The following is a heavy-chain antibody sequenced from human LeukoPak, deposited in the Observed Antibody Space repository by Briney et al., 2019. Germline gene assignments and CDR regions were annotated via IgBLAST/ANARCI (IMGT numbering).Heavy chain of an antibody. Sequence: SVKVSCKASGGTFSSYTISWVRQAPGQGLEWMGGIIPIFGTANYAQKFQGRVTITADESTSTAYMELSSLRSEDTAVYYCASTPGYSGYGGAFDYWGQGTLVTVSS. CDR1: GGTFSSYT. V-gene: IGHV1-69*13. CDR3: ASTPGYSGYGGAFDY. CDR2: IIPIFGTA. J-gene: IGHJ4*02. D-gene: IGHD5-12*01.